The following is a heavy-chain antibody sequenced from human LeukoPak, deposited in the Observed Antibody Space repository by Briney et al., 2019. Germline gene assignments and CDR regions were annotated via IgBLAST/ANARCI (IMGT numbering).Heavy chain of an antibody. CDR3: ARSERIIMILGGAFDI. J-gene: IGHJ3*02. CDR1: GYSISSYY. D-gene: IGHD3-22*01. CDR2: IYYSGST. V-gene: IGHV4-59*08. Sequence: PSETLPLTCTVSGYSISSYYWSWIRQPPGKGLEWIGYIYYSGSTNYSPSPKSRVTIAVDTSKNQFSLKLSSVTAADTAVYYCARSERIIMILGGAFDIWGQGTVVTLSS.